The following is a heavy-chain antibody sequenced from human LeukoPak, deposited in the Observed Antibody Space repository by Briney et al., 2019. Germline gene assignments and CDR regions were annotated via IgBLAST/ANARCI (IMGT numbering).Heavy chain of an antibody. Sequence: PGGSQRLSCAASGFTFSSYGMHWVRQAPGKGLEWVAVIWYDGSNKYYADSVKRRFTISRDNSKNTLYLQMNSLRAEDTAVYYCAKEGIYCSGGSCYFDYWGQGTLVTVSS. CDR1: GFTFSSYG. CDR3: AKEGIYCSGGSCYFDY. CDR2: IWYDGSNK. V-gene: IGHV3-33*06. D-gene: IGHD2-15*01. J-gene: IGHJ4*02.